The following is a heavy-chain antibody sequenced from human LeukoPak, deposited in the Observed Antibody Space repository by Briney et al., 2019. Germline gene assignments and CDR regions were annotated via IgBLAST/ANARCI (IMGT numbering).Heavy chain of an antibody. CDR2: IYHSGST. V-gene: IGHV4-30-2*01. D-gene: IGHD3-10*01. CDR3: ARGRYYGPSDAFDI. J-gene: IGHJ3*02. Sequence: PSETLSLTCTVSGGSISSGGYSWSWIRQPPGKGLEWIGYIYHSGSTYYNPSLKSRVTISVDRSKNQFSLKLSSVTAADTAVYYCARGRYYGPSDAFDIWGQGTMVAVSS. CDR1: GGSISSGGYS.